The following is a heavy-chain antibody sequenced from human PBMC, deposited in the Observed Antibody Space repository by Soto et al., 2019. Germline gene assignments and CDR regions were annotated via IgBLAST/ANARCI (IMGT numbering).Heavy chain of an antibody. D-gene: IGHD4-17*01. V-gene: IGHV3-9*01. CDR2: ISWNSGQL. CDR1: GFNFENYA. Sequence: EVLLVESGGGLVQPDRPLRLSCAASGFNFENYAMHWVRQAPGKGLEWVSGISWNSGQLDYAGSVRGRFTISRDNGKTSLYLEMNSLRPDDSALYFCAKDKSTGEYSYYRYMDVWGRGTTVIVSS. CDR3: AKDKSTGEYSYYRYMDV. J-gene: IGHJ6*03.